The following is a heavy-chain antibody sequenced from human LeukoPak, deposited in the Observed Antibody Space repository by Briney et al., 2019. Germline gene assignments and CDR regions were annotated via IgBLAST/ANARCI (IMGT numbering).Heavy chain of an antibody. J-gene: IGHJ4*02. D-gene: IGHD4/OR15-4a*01. V-gene: IGHV4-34*01. CDR1: GGSFSGYY. CDR2: IYYCGST. CDR3: ARQGTMVLSPIDY. Sequence: RSETLSLTCAVYGGSFSGYYWSWIRQPPGKGLEWMGSIYYCGSTYYNPWLKRRVTISEDTSNNQFTQKLNPVTAADTAVYYCARQGTMVLSPIDYWGQGTLVTVSS.